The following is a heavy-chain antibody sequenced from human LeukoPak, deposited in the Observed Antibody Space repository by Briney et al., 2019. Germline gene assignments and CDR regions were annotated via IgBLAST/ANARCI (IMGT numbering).Heavy chain of an antibody. CDR2: IYHSGST. D-gene: IGHD3-10*01. CDR3: ARDGRGPTRESLDY. V-gene: IGHV4-4*02. J-gene: IGHJ4*02. CDR1: GGSISSSNW. Sequence: PSGTLSLTCAVSGGSISSSNWWSWVRQPPGKGLEWIEEIYHSGSTNYNPSLKSRVTISVDKSKSQFSLKLSSVTAADTAVYYCARDGRGPTRESLDYWGQGTLVTVSS.